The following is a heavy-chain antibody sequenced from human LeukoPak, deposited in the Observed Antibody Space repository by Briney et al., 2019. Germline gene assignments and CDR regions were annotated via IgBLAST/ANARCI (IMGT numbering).Heavy chain of an antibody. J-gene: IGHJ4*02. CDR3: ARAKQAAPFDY. Sequence: PGGSLRLSCAASGFTFSSYSMNWVRQAPGKGPEWVSYISSSSSTIYYADSVKGRFTISRDNAKNSLYLQMNSLRAEDTAVYYCARAKQAAPFDYWGQGTLVTVSS. D-gene: IGHD2-15*01. V-gene: IGHV3-48*01. CDR2: ISSSSSTI. CDR1: GFTFSSYS.